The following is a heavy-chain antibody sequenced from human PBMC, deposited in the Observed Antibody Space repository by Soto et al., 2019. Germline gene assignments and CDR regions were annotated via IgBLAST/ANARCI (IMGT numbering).Heavy chain of an antibody. CDR1: GFTFSSYA. V-gene: IGHV3-30-3*01. D-gene: IGHD4-17*01. CDR2: ISYDGSNK. Sequence: QVQLVESGGVVVQPGRSLRLSCAASGFTFSSYAMHWVRQAPGEGLEWVAVISYDGSNKYYADSVKGRFTISRDNSKNTLYLQMNSLRAEDTAVYYCAREDYGGNEGSIDYWGQGTLVTVSS. CDR3: AREDYGGNEGSIDY. J-gene: IGHJ4*02.